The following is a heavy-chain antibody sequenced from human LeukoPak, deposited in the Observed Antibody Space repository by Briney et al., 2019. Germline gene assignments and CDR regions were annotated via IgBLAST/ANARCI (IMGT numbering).Heavy chain of an antibody. J-gene: IGHJ4*02. Sequence: MASETLSPTCTVSGGSISSYYWSWIRQPPGKGLEWIGYIYYSGSTNYNPSLKSRVTISVDTSKNQFSLKLSSVTAADTAVYYCARHRYSSSWSPFDYWGQRTLVTVSS. D-gene: IGHD6-13*01. CDR1: GGSISSYY. CDR2: IYYSGST. V-gene: IGHV4-59*08. CDR3: ARHRYSSSWSPFDY.